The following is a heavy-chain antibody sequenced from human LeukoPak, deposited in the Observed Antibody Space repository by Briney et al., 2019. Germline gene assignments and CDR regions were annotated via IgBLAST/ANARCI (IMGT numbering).Heavy chain of an antibody. V-gene: IGHV4-61*01. CDR1: GGSVSSGSYY. CDR2: IYYSGST. D-gene: IGHD2-2*01. Sequence: SETLSLTCTVSGGSVSSGSYYWSWIRQPPGKGLEWIGYIYYSGSTNYNPSLKSRVTISVDTSKNQFSLKLTSVTAADTAVYYCARAPYCSSTSCSERRGVWGQGTLVTVSS. CDR3: ARAPYCSSTSCSERRGV. J-gene: IGHJ4*02.